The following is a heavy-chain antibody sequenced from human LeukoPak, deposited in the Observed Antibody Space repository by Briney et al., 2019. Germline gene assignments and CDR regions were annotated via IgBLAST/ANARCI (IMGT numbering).Heavy chain of an antibody. CDR3: ARDRWELLSNSYHYCGLDV. CDR1: GFTFSSYA. V-gene: IGHV3-23*01. J-gene: IGHJ6*02. CDR2: ISGSGGST. D-gene: IGHD2-15*01. Sequence: GGSLRLSCAASGFTFSSYAMSWVRQAPGKGLEWVSAISGSGGSTYYADSVKGRFTISRDNAKNSLYLQMNSLRAEDTAVYYCARDRWELLSNSYHYCGLDVWGQGTTVTVSS.